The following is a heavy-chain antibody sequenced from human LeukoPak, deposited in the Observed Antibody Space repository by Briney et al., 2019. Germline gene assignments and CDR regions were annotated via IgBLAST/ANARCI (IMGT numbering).Heavy chain of an antibody. CDR3: ARDRGIAAAGREEVDY. CDR1: GYSISSGYY. D-gene: IGHD6-13*01. V-gene: IGHV4-38-2*02. Sequence: KSSETLSLTCTVSGYSISSGYYWGWIRQPPGKGLEWIGSIYHSGSTYYNPSLKSRVTISVDTSKNQFSVKLSSVTAADTAVYYCARDRGIAAAGREEVDYWGQGTLVTVSS. J-gene: IGHJ4*02. CDR2: IYHSGST.